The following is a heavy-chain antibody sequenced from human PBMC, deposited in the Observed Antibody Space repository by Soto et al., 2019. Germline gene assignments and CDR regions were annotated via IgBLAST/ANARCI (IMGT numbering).Heavy chain of an antibody. CDR3: ARDGLRYFGWLTSFDY. V-gene: IGHV3-30-3*01. CDR1: GFTFSSYA. CDR2: ISYDGSNK. Sequence: GGSLRLSCAASGFTFSSYAMHWVRQAPGKGLEWVAFISYDGSNKYYADSVKGRFTISRDNSKNTLYLQMNSLRAEDTAAYYCARDGLRYFGWLTSFDYWGQGTLVTVSS. J-gene: IGHJ4*02. D-gene: IGHD3-9*01.